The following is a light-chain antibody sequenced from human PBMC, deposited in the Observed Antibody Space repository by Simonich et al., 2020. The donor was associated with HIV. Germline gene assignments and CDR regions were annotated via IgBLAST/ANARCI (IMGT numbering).Light chain of an antibody. V-gene: IGKV4-1*01. CDR1: QSVLYSSNNKNY. CDR2: WAS. J-gene: IGKJ4*01. CDR3: HQYYTIPLT. Sequence: DIVMTQSPDSLAVSLGERATINCKSSQSVLYSSNNKNYLAWYQQKPGQPPKLLIYWASTRESGVPDRFSGSGSGTDFTLTIDSLQAEDVAFYYCHQYYTIPLTFGGGTKVEIK.